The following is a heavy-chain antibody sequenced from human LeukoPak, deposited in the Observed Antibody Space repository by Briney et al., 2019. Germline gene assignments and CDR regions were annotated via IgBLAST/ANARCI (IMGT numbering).Heavy chain of an antibody. CDR1: GFTFRSYW. CDR2: INQDGSEK. V-gene: IGHV3-7*01. CDR3: AREYDYGDPGIDY. J-gene: IGHJ4*02. D-gene: IGHD4-17*01. Sequence: GGSLRLSXAASGFTFRSYWMSWVSRAPGKGLEWVANINQDGSEKNYVDSVKGRFTIFRDNPKNSLYLEMDSLRVEDTAVYYCAREYDYGDPGIDYWGQGALVTVSS.